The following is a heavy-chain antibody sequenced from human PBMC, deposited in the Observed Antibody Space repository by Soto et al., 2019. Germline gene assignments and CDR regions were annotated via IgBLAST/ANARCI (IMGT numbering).Heavy chain of an antibody. CDR2: ISAYKGNT. CDR3: APDHPGYYYDSSGYYVAPYYYGMDV. J-gene: IGHJ6*02. Sequence: ASVKVSCKASGYTVTSYGISWVRQAPGEGLEWMGWISAYKGNTNYAQKLQRRVTMTTDTSTSTAYMELRSLRSDDTAVYYCAPDHPGYYYDSSGYYVAPYYYGMDVWGQGTTVTAP. V-gene: IGHV1-18*04. D-gene: IGHD3-22*01. CDR1: GYTVTSYG.